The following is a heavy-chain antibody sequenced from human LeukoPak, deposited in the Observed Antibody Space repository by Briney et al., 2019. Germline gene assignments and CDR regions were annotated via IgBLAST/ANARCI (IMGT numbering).Heavy chain of an antibody. D-gene: IGHD3-10*01. Sequence: PSETLSLTCAVYGGSCSGYYWSWIRQPPGKGLEWIGEINHSGSTNYNPSLKSRVTISVDTSKNQFSLKLSSVTAADTAVYYCARGHHYYGSGFHFDPWGQGTLVTVSS. V-gene: IGHV4-34*01. CDR1: GGSCSGYY. CDR3: ARGHHYYGSGFHFDP. CDR2: INHSGST. J-gene: IGHJ5*02.